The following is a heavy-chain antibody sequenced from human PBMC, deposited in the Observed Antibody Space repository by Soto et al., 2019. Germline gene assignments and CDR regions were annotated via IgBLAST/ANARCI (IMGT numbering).Heavy chain of an antibody. D-gene: IGHD4-17*01. CDR3: AKDPYDYGDYGYNWFDP. CDR1: GFTFSSYA. CDR2: ISGSGGST. Sequence: PGGSLRLSCAASGFTFSSYAMSWVRQAPGKGLEWVSAISGSGGSTYYADSVKGRFTISRDNSKNTLYLQMNSLRAEDTAVYYCAKDPYDYGDYGYNWFDPWGQGTLVTVSS. J-gene: IGHJ5*02. V-gene: IGHV3-23*01.